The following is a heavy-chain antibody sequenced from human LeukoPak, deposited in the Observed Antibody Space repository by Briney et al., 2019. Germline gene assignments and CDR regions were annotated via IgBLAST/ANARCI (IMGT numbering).Heavy chain of an antibody. CDR1: DYTFTSYY. D-gene: IGHD6-19*01. CDR2: VNTNSCGT. J-gene: IGHJ4*02. Sequence: ASVTVSCSPSDYTFTSYYLHWGRQAPGQGLGWRGWVNTNSCGTYYAQKFQDRVTMTRDTSISTAYMELSRLRSDDTAVYYCARRGYSSGYAPSDYWGQGTLVTVSS. CDR3: ARRGYSSGYAPSDY. V-gene: IGHV1-2*02.